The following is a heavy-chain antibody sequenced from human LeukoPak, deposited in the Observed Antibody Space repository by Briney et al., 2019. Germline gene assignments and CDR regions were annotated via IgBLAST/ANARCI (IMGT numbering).Heavy chain of an antibody. CDR2: ISPNGGTT. CDR3: ARDYRGYNCFDP. V-gene: IGHV1-46*01. J-gene: IGHJ5*02. CDR1: GYTFTDYF. D-gene: IGHD1-26*01. Sequence: ASVKVSCKASGYTFTDYFIHWVRQAPGQGLEWMGIISPNGGTTNYAQKFQDRVTMTRDTSTSTVYMELSSLRSEDTAVYYCARDYRGYNCFDPWGQGTLVTVSS.